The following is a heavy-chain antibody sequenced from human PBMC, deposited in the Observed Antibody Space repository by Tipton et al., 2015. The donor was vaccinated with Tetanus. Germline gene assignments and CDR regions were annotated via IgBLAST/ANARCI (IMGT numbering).Heavy chain of an antibody. V-gene: IGHV3-30-3*01. J-gene: IGHJ4*02. CDR1: GFTFSSYA. CDR3: ARGYGDYENWGGDY. CDR2: ISYDGSNK. Sequence: RSLRLSCAASGFTFSSYAMHWVRQAPGKGLEWVAVISYDGSNKYYADSVKGRFTISRDNSKNTLYLQMNSLRAGDTAVYYCARGYGDYENWGGDYWGQGTLVTVSS. D-gene: IGHD4-17*01.